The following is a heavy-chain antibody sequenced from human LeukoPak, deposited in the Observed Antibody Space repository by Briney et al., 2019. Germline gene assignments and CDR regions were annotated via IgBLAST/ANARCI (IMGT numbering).Heavy chain of an antibody. CDR3: AKDRLRYFDWLDHFDY. CDR2: MSGSGGST. V-gene: IGHV3-23*01. Sequence: GGSLRLSCAASGFTFSSYAMSWVRQAPGKGLEWVSAMSGSGGSTYYADSVRGRFTISRDNSKNTLYLQMNSLRAEDTAVYYWAKDRLRYFDWLDHFDYWGQGTLVTVSS. J-gene: IGHJ4*02. CDR1: GFTFSSYA. D-gene: IGHD3-9*01.